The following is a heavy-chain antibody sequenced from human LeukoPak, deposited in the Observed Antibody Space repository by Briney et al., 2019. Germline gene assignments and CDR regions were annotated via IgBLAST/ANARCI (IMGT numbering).Heavy chain of an antibody. Sequence: SETLSLTCTVSGASISGDYWTWIRQPAGKGLEWIGRIYTGGSTNYNPSLKSRVTISVDTSKNQFPLKLNSVTAADTAMYYCARDHGYSGFRVYYYYYMDVWGKGTTVTISS. J-gene: IGHJ6*03. CDR1: GASISGDY. D-gene: IGHD5-12*01. CDR3: ARDHGYSGFRVYYYYYMDV. V-gene: IGHV4-4*07. CDR2: IYTGGST.